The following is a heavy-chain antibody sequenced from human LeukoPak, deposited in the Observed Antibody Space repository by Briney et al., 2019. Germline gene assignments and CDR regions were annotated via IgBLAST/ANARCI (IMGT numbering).Heavy chain of an antibody. V-gene: IGHV4-34*01. CDR3: ARWGSIAVARFDY. J-gene: IGHJ4*02. CDR2: INHSGST. Sequence: SETLSLTCAVYGGSFSGYYWSWIRQPPGKGLEWIGEINHSGSTNYNPSLKSRVTISVDTSKNQFSLKLSSVTAADTAVYYCARWGSIAVARFDYWGQGTLVTVSS. CDR1: GGSFSGYY. D-gene: IGHD6-6*01.